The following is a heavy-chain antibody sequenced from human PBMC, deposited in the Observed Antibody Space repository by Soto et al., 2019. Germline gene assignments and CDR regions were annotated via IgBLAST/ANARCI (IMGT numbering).Heavy chain of an antibody. CDR1: GGTFSSYA. CDR2: IIPIFGTA. J-gene: IGHJ3*02. D-gene: IGHD5-18*01. Sequence: QVQLVQSGAEVKKPGSSVKVSCKASGGTFSSYAISWVRQAPGQGLEWMGGIIPIFGTANYAQKFQGRVTITADEATSTAYMELSSLRSEDTAVYYCARERSYSYGRIDAFDIWGQGTMVTVSS. CDR3: ARERSYSYGRIDAFDI. V-gene: IGHV1-69*19.